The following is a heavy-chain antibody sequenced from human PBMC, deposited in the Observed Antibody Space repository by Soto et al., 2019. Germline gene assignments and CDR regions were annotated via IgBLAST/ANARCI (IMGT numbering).Heavy chain of an antibody. D-gene: IGHD1-20*01. V-gene: IGHV1-69*01. J-gene: IGHJ4*02. CDR1: GGLLSSYP. CDR2: IIPVFQTA. Sequence: QGQLVQSGAEVKKPGSSVKVSCKASGGLLSSYPISWVRQVPGQGLEWMGGIIPVFQTAYYTQRFQGRVTITADESTNTAYLELSSLRSEDTAIYYCARGGSGYTWFNEFWGQGTLVTVSS. CDR3: ARGGSGYTWFNEF.